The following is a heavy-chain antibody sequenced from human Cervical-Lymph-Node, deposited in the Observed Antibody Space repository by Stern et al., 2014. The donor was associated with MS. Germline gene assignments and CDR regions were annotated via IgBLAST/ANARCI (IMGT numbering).Heavy chain of an antibody. CDR3: TTTIWAAADDY. J-gene: IGHJ4*02. Sequence: EVQLVESGGGLVKPGGSLSLSCAASGFPFSNSWMSWVRQAPGKGLEWVGPIKSKTDGGPTDYAAPVKTQLTITNHHSKNTLHTQMNSLKTEDTAVYYCTTTIWAAADDYWGQGTLVTVSS. D-gene: IGHD6-13*01. V-gene: IGHV3-15*01. CDR2: IKSKTDGGPT. CDR1: GFPFSNSW.